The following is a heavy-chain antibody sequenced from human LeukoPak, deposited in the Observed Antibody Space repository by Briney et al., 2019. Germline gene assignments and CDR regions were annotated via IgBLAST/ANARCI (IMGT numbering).Heavy chain of an antibody. J-gene: IGHJ4*02. Sequence: GGSPRLFCAASGFTFSSYAMNWVRQAPGKGLQWFSAISGSGGTTYYADSVKGRFTISRDNSENTLYLQMNSLRAEDTAVYYCAKALDYDHTYFDFWGQGTLVTVSS. CDR1: GFTFSSYA. CDR3: AKALDYDHTYFDF. CDR2: ISGSGGTT. V-gene: IGHV3-23*01. D-gene: IGHD3-16*01.